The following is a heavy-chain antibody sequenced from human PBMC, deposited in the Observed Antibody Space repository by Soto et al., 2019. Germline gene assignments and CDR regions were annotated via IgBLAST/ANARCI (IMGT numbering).Heavy chain of an antibody. D-gene: IGHD3-16*01. CDR1: GVSISSLGFY. V-gene: IGHV4-31*11. CDR2: IYSSGST. Sequence: QVQLQESGPGLVKSSQTLSLTCAVSGVSISSLGFYWSWFRQRPGKGLEWIGYIYSSGSTHYHPSINRRLSISLDTSRNNLSLTLTSVTAADTAVYYCAARGGGEGWFDPWGQGSLVTVSS. CDR3: AARGGGEGWFDP. J-gene: IGHJ5*02.